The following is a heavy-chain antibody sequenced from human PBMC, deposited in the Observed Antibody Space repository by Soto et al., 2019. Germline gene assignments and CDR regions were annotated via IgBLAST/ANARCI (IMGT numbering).Heavy chain of an antibody. Sequence: ASVKVSCKASGYTLTSYAMHWVRQAPGQRLEWMGWINAGNGNTKYSQKFQGRVTITRDTSASTAYMELSSLRSEDTAVYYCARDLVEMATAMGGMDVWGQGTTVTVSS. D-gene: IGHD5-12*01. CDR2: INAGNGNT. J-gene: IGHJ6*02. V-gene: IGHV1-3*01. CDR3: ARDLVEMATAMGGMDV. CDR1: GYTLTSYA.